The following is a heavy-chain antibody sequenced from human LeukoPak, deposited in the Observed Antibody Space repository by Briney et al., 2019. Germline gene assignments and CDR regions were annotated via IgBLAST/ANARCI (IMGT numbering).Heavy chain of an antibody. Sequence: SETLSLTCTVSGGSISSYYWSWIRQPAGKGLEWIGRIYTSGSTNYNPSLKSRVTMSVDTSKNQFSLKLSSVTAADTAVYYCARSYCRSTSCYTGLDYWGQGTLVTVSS. J-gene: IGHJ4*02. V-gene: IGHV4-4*07. D-gene: IGHD2-2*02. CDR2: IYTSGST. CDR3: ARSYCRSTSCYTGLDY. CDR1: GGSISSYY.